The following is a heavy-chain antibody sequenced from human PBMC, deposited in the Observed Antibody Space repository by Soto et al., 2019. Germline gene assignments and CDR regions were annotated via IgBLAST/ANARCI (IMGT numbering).Heavy chain of an antibody. D-gene: IGHD2-21*02. CDR2: ISYDGSNK. J-gene: IGHJ4*02. CDR3: AKVEVTALNY. CDR1: GFTFSSYG. Sequence: PGGSLRLSCADSGFTFSSYGMHWVRQAPGKGLEWVAVISYDGSNKYYADSVKGRFTISRDNSKNTLYLQMNSLRAEDTAVYYCAKVEVTALNYWGQGTLVTVSS. V-gene: IGHV3-30*18.